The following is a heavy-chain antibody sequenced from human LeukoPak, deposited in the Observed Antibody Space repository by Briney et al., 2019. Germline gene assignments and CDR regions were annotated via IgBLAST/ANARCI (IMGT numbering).Heavy chain of an antibody. V-gene: IGHV4-59*01. CDR1: GGSISSYY. J-gene: IGHJ3*02. CDR3: ARERNIVVVPAAKHDAFDI. D-gene: IGHD2-2*01. CDR2: IYYSGST. Sequence: SETLSLTCTVSGGSISSYYWSWIRQPPGKGLEWIGYIYYSGSTNYNPSLKSRVTISVDTSKNQFSLKLSSVTAADTAVYYCARERNIVVVPAAKHDAFDIWGQGTMVTVSS.